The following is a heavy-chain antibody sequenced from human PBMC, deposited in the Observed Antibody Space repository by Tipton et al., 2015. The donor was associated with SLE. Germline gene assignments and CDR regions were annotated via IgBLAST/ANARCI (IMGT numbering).Heavy chain of an antibody. CDR3: ARGLAGIWVF. Sequence: SLRLSCAASGFIFSHFWMHWVRQAPGKGLVWVSRINSDETTTTYADSVKGRFTISRDNAKDTLYLQMNSLRAEETGVYYCARGLAGIWVFWGQGILVTVSS. D-gene: IGHD6-19*01. J-gene: IGHJ4*02. CDR2: INSDETTT. CDR1: GFIFSHFW. V-gene: IGHV3-74*01.